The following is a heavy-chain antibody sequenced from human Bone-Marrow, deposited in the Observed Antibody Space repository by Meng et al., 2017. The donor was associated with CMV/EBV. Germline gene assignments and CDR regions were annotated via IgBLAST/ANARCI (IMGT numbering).Heavy chain of an antibody. D-gene: IGHD3-22*01. CDR3: AKDLGGYNDY. Sequence: GESLKISCAASGFTFSSYGMHWVRQAPGKGLEWVAFIRYDGSNKYYADSVKGRFTISRDNSKNTLYLQMNSLRAEDTAVYYCAKDLGGYNDYWGQGTLVTCYS. V-gene: IGHV3-30*02. CDR1: GFTFSSYG. CDR2: IRYDGSNK. J-gene: IGHJ4*02.